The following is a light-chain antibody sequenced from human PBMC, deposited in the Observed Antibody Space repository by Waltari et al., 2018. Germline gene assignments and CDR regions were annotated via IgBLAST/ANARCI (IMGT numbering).Light chain of an antibody. CDR1: NIGGKT. V-gene: IGLV3-21*03. J-gene: IGLJ1*01. Sequence: SYVLTQPASVSVAPGKTARITCEGNNIGGKTVHWYQLRPGQAPVLVVHEDSDRPSGIPERFSGSNSGNTATLTISGVEVGDEGDYYCQVWEGSSDHYVFGTGTAVSV. CDR3: QVWEGSSDHYV. CDR2: EDS.